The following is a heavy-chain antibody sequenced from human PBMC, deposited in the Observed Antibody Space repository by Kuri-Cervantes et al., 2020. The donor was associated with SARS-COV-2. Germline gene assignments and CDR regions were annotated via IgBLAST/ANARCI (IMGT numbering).Heavy chain of an antibody. D-gene: IGHD5-18*01. V-gene: IGHV3-30*03. CDR3: TAMVSRDHDAFDI. CDR2: ISYDGSNK. Sequence: GESLKISCAASGFTFSSYGMHWVRQAPGKGLEWVAVISYDGSNKYYADSVKGRFTISRDNSKNTLYLQMNSLRAEDTAVYYGTAMVSRDHDAFDIWGQGTMVTVSS. J-gene: IGHJ3*02. CDR1: GFTFSSYG.